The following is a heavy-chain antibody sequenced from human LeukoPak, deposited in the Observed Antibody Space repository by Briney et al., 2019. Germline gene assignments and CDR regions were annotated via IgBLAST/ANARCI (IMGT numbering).Heavy chain of an antibody. D-gene: IGHD6-13*01. V-gene: IGHV3-21*01. J-gene: IGHJ6*03. CDR1: GFTFTTYS. Sequence: PGGSLRLSCAASGFTFTTYSMNWVRQAPGKGLEWVSSITRSSSYIYYTDSVKGRFTISRDNAKNSLYLQMNSLRAEDTAVYYCARDQSSPPPYYYYMDVWGKGTTVTVSS. CDR3: ARDQSSPPPYYYYMDV. CDR2: ITRSSSYI.